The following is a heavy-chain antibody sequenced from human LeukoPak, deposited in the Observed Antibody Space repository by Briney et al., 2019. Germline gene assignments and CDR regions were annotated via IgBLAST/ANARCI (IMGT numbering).Heavy chain of an antibody. J-gene: IGHJ4*02. CDR2: IYDSGST. CDR1: GGSIRSSYYY. D-gene: IGHD3-22*01. Sequence: SETLSLTCTVSGGSIRSSYYYWGWIRQPPGKGLEWIGSIYDSGSTYYNPSLKSRVTISVDTSKNQFSLKLSSVTAADTAVYYCARVIYSSGYLPDYWGQGTLVTVSS. CDR3: ARVIYSSGYLPDY. V-gene: IGHV4-39*07.